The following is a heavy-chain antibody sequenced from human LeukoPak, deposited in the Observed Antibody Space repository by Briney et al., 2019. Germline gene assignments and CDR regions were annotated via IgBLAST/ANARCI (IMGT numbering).Heavy chain of an antibody. D-gene: IGHD2-15*01. Sequence: ASVKVSCKASGGTFSSYAIGWVRQAPGQGLEWMGGIIPIFGTANYAQKFQGRVTITADESTSTAYMELSSLRSEDTAVYYCARQPRSGKLGGYWGQGTLVTVSS. J-gene: IGHJ4*02. CDR2: IIPIFGTA. V-gene: IGHV1-69*13. CDR3: ARQPRSGKLGGY. CDR1: GGTFSSYA.